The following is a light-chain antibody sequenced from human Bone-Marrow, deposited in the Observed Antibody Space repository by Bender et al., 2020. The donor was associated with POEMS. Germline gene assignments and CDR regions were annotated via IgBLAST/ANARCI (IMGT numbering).Light chain of an antibody. CDR3: TSYGSGNNLL. CDR1: SNDIGSYNL. J-gene: IGLJ2*01. V-gene: IGLV2-14*02. CDR2: EVN. Sequence: SALTQPASVSASPGQSITVSCSGTSNDIGSYNLVSWYQQHPGRAPKLIVYEVNKRPSGVSARFSGSKSGNMASLTVSGLQAEDEADYYCTSYGSGNNLLFGGGTRVTVL.